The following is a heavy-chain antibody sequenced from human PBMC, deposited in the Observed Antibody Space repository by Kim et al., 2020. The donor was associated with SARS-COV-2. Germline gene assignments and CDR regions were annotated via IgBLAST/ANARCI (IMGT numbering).Heavy chain of an antibody. CDR2: IYSSGSA. V-gene: IGHV4-61*01. D-gene: IGHD3-9*01. Sequence: SETLSLTCTVSGGSVSSCIYYWSWIRQPPGKGLEWIGYIYSSGSANYNSPLKSRVTILVDTPKNQFSLNLSSVTAADTAVYYCARSRDNTAYYRGLDIWGEGTTVTVSS. CDR3: ARSRDNTAYYRGLDI. J-gene: IGHJ6*04. CDR1: GGSVSSCIYY.